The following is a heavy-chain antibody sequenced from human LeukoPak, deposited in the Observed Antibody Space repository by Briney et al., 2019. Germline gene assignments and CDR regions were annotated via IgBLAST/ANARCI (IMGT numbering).Heavy chain of an antibody. Sequence: QPGGSLRLSCAASGFAFHDYAMHWVRQVPGKGLEWGSLISGDAGDTYYADSVRGRFAISRDNRKNSLYLQMDSLTTEDTALYYCAKVGESSGGYYSFDYWGQGTLVTVSS. CDR3: AKVGESSGGYYSFDY. J-gene: IGHJ4*02. V-gene: IGHV3-43*02. CDR1: GFAFHDYA. D-gene: IGHD3-22*01. CDR2: ISGDAGDT.